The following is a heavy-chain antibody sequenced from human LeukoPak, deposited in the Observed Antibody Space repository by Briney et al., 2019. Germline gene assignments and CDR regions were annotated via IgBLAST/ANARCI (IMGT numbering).Heavy chain of an antibody. CDR3: ARALGEAALDY. D-gene: IGHD3-16*01. CDR2: ISYDGSNK. V-gene: IGHV3-30-3*01. Sequence: GGSLRLSCAASGFTFSSYAMHWVRHAPGKGLEWVAVISYDGSNKYYADSVKGRFTISRDNSKNTLYLQMNSLRAEDTAVYYCARALGEAALDYWGQGTLVTVSS. J-gene: IGHJ4*02. CDR1: GFTFSSYA.